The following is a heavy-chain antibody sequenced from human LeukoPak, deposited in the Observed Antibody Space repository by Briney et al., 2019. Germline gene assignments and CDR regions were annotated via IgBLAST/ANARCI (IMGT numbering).Heavy chain of an antibody. V-gene: IGHV3-74*01. Sequence: GGSLRLSCAASGFTFSRYWMHWVRQAPGTGLVWVSRIHNDGSSTSYADSVKGRFTISRDNAKNTVYLQMNSLRAEDTALYFCVRSLTGTDDYWGQGTLVTVSS. CDR2: IHNDGSST. CDR3: VRSLTGTDDY. D-gene: IGHD3-9*01. CDR1: GFTFSRYW. J-gene: IGHJ4*02.